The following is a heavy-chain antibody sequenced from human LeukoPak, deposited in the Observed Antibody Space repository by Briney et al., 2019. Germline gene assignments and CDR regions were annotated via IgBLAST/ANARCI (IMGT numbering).Heavy chain of an antibody. CDR3: ARGLAWNYPGY. CDR1: GGSFSGYS. D-gene: IGHD1-7*01. Sequence: SETLSLTCAVYGGSFSGYSWSWIRPPPGKGLEWIGEINHSGSTNYNPSLKSRVTISVDTSKNQFSLKLSSVTAADTAVYYCARGLAWNYPGYWGQGTLVTVSS. CDR2: INHSGST. J-gene: IGHJ4*02. V-gene: IGHV4-34*01.